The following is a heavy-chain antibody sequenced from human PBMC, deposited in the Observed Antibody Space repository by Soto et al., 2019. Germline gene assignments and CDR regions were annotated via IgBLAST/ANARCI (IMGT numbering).Heavy chain of an antibody. CDR1: GSSFTSRW. Sequence: GESLKISCKASGSSFTSRWITWVRQMPGKGLEWMGRIDPSDSYTSYNPSFQGHVTISVDKSINTVYLRWSSLKASDSAKYYCAGHGGGRVAMSCFNGMGVCRQGTTVTASS. J-gene: IGHJ6*02. D-gene: IGHD3-3*01. CDR3: AGHGGGRVAMSCFNGMGV. CDR2: IDPSDSYT. V-gene: IGHV5-10-1*01.